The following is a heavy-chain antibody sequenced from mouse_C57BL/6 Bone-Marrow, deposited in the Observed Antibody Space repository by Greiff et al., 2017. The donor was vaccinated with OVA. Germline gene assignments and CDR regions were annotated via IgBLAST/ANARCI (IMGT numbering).Heavy chain of an antibody. Sequence: LVESGAELARPGASVKMSCKASGYTFTSYTMHWVKQRPGQGLEWIGYINPSSGYTKYNQKFKDKATLTADKSSSTAYMQLSSLTSEDSAVYYCARGGWFYAMDYWGQGTSVTVSS. D-gene: IGHD2-3*01. CDR3: ARGGWFYAMDY. V-gene: IGHV1-4*01. CDR2: INPSSGYT. CDR1: GYTFTSYT. J-gene: IGHJ4*01.